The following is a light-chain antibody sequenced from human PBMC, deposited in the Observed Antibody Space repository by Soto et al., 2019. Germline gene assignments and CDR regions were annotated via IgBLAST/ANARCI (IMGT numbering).Light chain of an antibody. J-gene: IGKJ4*01. CDR3: MQALQTPLT. CDR1: QSLLHSDGYNY. CDR2: LGS. V-gene: IGKV2-28*01. Sequence: DLVMTQSPVSLPVTPGEPASITCRSSQSLLHSDGYNYLDWYLQKPGQSPQLLIYLGSNRASGVPDRFSGSGSRTDFTLKISRVEAEDVGVYYCMQALQTPLTFGGGTKVEIK.